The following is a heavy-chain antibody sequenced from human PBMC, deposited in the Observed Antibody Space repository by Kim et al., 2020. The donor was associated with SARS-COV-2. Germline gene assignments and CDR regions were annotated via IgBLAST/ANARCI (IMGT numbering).Heavy chain of an antibody. Sequence: SETLSLTCTVSGGSISSGGYYWSWIRQHPGKGLEWIGYIYYSGSTYYNPSLKSRVTISVDTSKNQFSLKLSSVTAADTAVYYCARMYSPFYFDYWGQGTLVTVSS. CDR1: GGSISSGGYY. V-gene: IGHV4-31*03. J-gene: IGHJ4*02. CDR3: ARMYSPFYFDY. CDR2: IYYSGST. D-gene: IGHD4-4*01.